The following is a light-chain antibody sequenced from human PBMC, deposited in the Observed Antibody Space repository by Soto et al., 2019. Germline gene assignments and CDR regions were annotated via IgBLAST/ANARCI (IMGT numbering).Light chain of an antibody. Sequence: QSVLTQPASVSGSLGQSITISCTGSSSDIGGYNYVTWYQQHPGKAPKLLIHEVTNRPSGISDRFSASKSGNTASLTISGLQAEDEAHYSCSSYTTRRTPHVAFGGGTKLTVL. CDR1: SSDIGGYNY. J-gene: IGLJ2*01. CDR2: EVT. CDR3: SSYTTRRTPHVA. V-gene: IGLV2-14*01.